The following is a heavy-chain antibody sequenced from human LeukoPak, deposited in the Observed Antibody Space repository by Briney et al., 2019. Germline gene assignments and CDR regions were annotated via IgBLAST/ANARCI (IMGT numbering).Heavy chain of an antibody. D-gene: IGHD3/OR15-3a*01. Sequence: PGGSLRLSCAASGFTFTTYTMNWVRLAPGKGLEWVSSISIGGSSTFYADSVKGRFTISRDNSKNTLFLQMNSLRAEDTAVYYCAKDEDWYYFDYWGQGTLVTVSS. CDR3: AKDEDWYYFDY. CDR2: ISIGGSST. CDR1: GFTFTTYT. J-gene: IGHJ4*02. V-gene: IGHV3-23*01.